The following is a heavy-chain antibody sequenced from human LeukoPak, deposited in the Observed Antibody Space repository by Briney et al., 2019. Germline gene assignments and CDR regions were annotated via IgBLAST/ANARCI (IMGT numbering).Heavy chain of an antibody. Sequence: GGSLRLSCVASGFTFSSYGMNWVRQAPGKGLEWVANIKQDGSEKYYVDSVKGRFTISRDNAKNSLYLQMNSLRAEDTAVYYCRFTYSSNWLLFDYWGQGTLITVSS. V-gene: IGHV3-7*01. J-gene: IGHJ4*02. D-gene: IGHD6-13*01. CDR2: IKQDGSEK. CDR1: GFTFSSYG. CDR3: RFTYSSNWLLFDY.